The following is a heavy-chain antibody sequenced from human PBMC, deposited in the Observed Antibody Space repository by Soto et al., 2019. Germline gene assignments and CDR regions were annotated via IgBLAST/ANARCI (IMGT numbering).Heavy chain of an antibody. CDR3: ARVTYDILTGYLPNWFDP. CDR1: GGSISSYY. J-gene: IGHJ5*02. V-gene: IGHV4-59*12. CDR2: FYYSGST. D-gene: IGHD3-9*01. Sequence: SETLSLTCTVSGGSISSYYWSWIRQPPGKGLEWIGYFYYSGSTNYNPSLKSRVTISIDTSKNQFSLKLSSVTAADTAVYYCARVTYDILTGYLPNWFDPWGQGTLVTVSS.